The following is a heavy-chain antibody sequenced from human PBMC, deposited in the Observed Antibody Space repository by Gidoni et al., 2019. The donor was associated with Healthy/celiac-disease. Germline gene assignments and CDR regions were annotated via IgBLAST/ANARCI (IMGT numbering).Heavy chain of an antibody. CDR2: ISSSGSTI. Sequence: EVQLVESGGGLVQPGGSLRLSGSASGFTFIRSEMNWVRQAPGKGLECVSYISSSGSTIYYADSVKGRFTISRDNAKNSLYLQMNSLRAEDTAVYYCARARWNYADYWGQGTLVTVSS. J-gene: IGHJ4*02. D-gene: IGHD1-1*01. CDR1: GFTFIRSE. V-gene: IGHV3-48*03. CDR3: ARARWNYADY.